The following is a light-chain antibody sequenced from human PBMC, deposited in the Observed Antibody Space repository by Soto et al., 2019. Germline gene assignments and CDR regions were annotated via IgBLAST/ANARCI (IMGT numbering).Light chain of an antibody. CDR1: QDIRSW. CDR3: QHTYRIPPT. J-gene: IGKJ1*01. V-gene: IGKV1-12*01. CDR2: AAS. Sequence: DIQMTQSPSSVSASVGDRVTITCRASQDIRSWLAWHQQKPGKAPKLLIYAASSLQSGFPSRFSGSGSGTRFTLTISNLQAEDFALYYCQHTYRIPPTFGQGHKVDIK.